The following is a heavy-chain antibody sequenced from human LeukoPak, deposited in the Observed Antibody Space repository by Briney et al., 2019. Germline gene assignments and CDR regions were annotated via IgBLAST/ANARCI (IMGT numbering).Heavy chain of an antibody. J-gene: IGHJ5*02. CDR3: ARDRHCSGGSCYSSGPSGFDP. D-gene: IGHD2-15*01. CDR1: GYTFTDYD. CDR2: MNPNSGGT. Sequence: ASVRVSCKSSGYTFTDYDINWVRQAAGQGLEWMGWMNPNSGGTNYAQKFQGRVTMTRDTSISTAYMELSRLRSDDTAVYYCARDRHCSGGSCYSSGPSGFDPWGQGTLVTVSS. V-gene: IGHV1-2*02.